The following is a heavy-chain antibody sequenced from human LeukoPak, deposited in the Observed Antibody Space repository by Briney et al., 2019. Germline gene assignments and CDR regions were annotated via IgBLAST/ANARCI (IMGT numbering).Heavy chain of an antibody. D-gene: IGHD2-8*01. CDR1: GFAFSDYW. CDR2: INWNGGST. J-gene: IGHJ2*01. V-gene: IGHV3-20*04. CDR3: AGGDRNGWYFDL. Sequence: GGSLRLSCTASGFAFSDYWMSWVRQAPGKGLEWVSGINWNGGSTGYSDSVKGRFTISRDNAKNSLYLQMNSLRVEDTALYYCAGGDRNGWYFDLWGRGTLVTVS.